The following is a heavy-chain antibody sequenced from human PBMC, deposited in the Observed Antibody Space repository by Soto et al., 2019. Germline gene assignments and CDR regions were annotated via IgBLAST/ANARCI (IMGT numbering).Heavy chain of an antibody. CDR3: ARADYSSPDYYYYYGMDV. CDR2: ISSSGSTI. V-gene: IGHV3-48*03. CDR1: GFTFSSYE. D-gene: IGHD4-4*01. J-gene: IGHJ6*02. Sequence: GGSLRLSCAASGFTFSSYEMNWVRQAPGKGLEWVSYISSSGSTIYYADSVKGRFTIPRDNAKNSLYLQMNSLRAEDTAVYYCARADYSSPDYYYYYGMDVWGQGTTVTVSS.